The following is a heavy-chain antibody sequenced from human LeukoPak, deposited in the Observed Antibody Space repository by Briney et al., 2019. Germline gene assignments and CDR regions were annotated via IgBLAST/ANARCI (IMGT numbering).Heavy chain of an antibody. CDR1: GGSISSSSYY. J-gene: IGHJ5*02. CDR2: IYYSGST. Sequence: PSETLSLTCTVSGGSISSSSYYWGWIRQPPGKGLEWIGSIYYSGSTYYNPSLKSRVTISVDTSKNQFSLKLSSVTAADTAVYYCARVTHTDNWFDPWGQGSLVTVCS. V-gene: IGHV4-39*07. D-gene: IGHD2-21*01. CDR3: ARVTHTDNWFDP.